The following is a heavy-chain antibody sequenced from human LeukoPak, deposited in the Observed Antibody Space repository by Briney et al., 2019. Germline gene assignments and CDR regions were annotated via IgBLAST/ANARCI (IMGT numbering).Heavy chain of an antibody. CDR1: GGSISSGGYY. CDR3: ARFVVVVAARGVDP. Sequence: SQTLSLTCTVSGGSISSGGYYWSWIRQHPGKGLEWIVYIYYSGSTYCNPSLKSRVTISVDTSKNQFSLKLSSVTAADTAVYYCARFVVVVAARGVDPWGQGTLVTVSS. CDR2: IYYSGST. J-gene: IGHJ5*02. D-gene: IGHD2-15*01. V-gene: IGHV4-31*03.